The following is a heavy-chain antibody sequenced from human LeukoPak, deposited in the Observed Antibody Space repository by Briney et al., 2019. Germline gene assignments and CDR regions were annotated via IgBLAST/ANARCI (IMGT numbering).Heavy chain of an antibody. CDR1: GGSFSGYY. D-gene: IGHD3-10*01. Sequence: SETLSLTCAVYGGSFSGYYWSWIRQPPGKGLEWIGEINHSGSTNYNPSLKSRVTISVDTSKNQFSLKLSSVAAADTAVYYCAREGQRGITMVRGVTKPYYFDYWGQGTLVTVSS. CDR2: INHSGST. J-gene: IGHJ4*02. CDR3: AREGQRGITMVRGVTKPYYFDY. V-gene: IGHV4-34*01.